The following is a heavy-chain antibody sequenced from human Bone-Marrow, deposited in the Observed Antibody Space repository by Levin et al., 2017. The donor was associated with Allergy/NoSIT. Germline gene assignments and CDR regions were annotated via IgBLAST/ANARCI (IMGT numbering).Heavy chain of an antibody. Sequence: GGSLRLSCAASGFTFSSYSMNWVRQAPGKGLEWVGDSTKSSRTIYYADSVKGRFTISRDNAKNSLFLQMNSLRDEDTAVYYCASWTQGGYDILTSWGQGTLVSVSS. J-gene: IGHJ5*02. CDR3: ASWTQGGYDILTS. CDR1: GFTFSSYS. D-gene: IGHD3-9*01. V-gene: IGHV3-48*02. CDR2: STKSSRTI.